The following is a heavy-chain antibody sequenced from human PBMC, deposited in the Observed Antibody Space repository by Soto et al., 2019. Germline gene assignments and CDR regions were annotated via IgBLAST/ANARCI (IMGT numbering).Heavy chain of an antibody. CDR3: AKEPYSGSYYGWFDP. J-gene: IGHJ5*02. CDR2: ISGSGGSI. CDR1: GFTFSTYA. D-gene: IGHD1-26*01. Sequence: HPGGSLRLSCAASGFTFSTYAMNWVRQAPGNGLEWVSAISGSGGSIHYADSVKGRFTISRDNSKNTLYLQMNSLRDEDTAVYHCAKEPYSGSYYGWFDPWGQGTLVTVSS. V-gene: IGHV3-23*01.